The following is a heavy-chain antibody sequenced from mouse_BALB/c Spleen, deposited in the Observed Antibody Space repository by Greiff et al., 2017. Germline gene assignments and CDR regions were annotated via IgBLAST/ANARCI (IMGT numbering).Heavy chain of an antibody. D-gene: IGHD2-14*01. J-gene: IGHJ4*01. CDR1: GFTFSSYG. CDR3: AREEGRRRNYAMDY. Sequence: EVLLVESGGGLVPPGGSLKLSCAASGFTFSSYGMSWVRQTPDKRLELVATINSNGGSTYYPASVKGRFTISRDNTKNTLYMQMSRPKSEDTAMYDCAREEGRRRNYAMDYWGQGTSVTVSS. CDR2: INSNGGST. V-gene: IGHV5-6-3*01.